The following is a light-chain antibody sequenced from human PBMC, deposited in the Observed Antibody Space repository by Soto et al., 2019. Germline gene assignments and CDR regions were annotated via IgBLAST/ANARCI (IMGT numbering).Light chain of an antibody. CDR3: MQTLQSRT. Sequence: DIVMTQSPLSLPVTPGEPASISCRSSQSLVHSNGYNYLDWYLQKPGQSPQVLIYMGSNRASGVPDRFSGSGSGTDFTLKISRVEAEDVGVYYRMQTLQSRTFGQGTKVDIK. CDR2: MGS. V-gene: IGKV2-28*01. J-gene: IGKJ1*01. CDR1: QSLVHSNGYNY.